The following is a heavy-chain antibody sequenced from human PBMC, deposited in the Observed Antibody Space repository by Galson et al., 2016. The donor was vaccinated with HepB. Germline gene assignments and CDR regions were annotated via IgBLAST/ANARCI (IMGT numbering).Heavy chain of an antibody. Sequence: SLRLSCAASGFTFSSYAMSWVRQAPGKGLEWVSTISGSGYNTYYADSVKGRFTISRDNSKNTLYLQMNSLIAEDTAVHYCAKLQPGYSSGWYTLPIDAFDIWGQGTMVTVSS. V-gene: IGHV3-23*01. CDR3: AKLQPGYSSGWYTLPIDAFDI. D-gene: IGHD6-19*01. CDR1: GFTFSSYA. CDR2: ISGSGYNT. J-gene: IGHJ3*02.